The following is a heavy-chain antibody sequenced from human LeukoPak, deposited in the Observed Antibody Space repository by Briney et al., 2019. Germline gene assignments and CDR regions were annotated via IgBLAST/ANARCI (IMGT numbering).Heavy chain of an antibody. CDR3: TADLPFDPAGGFDI. Sequence: GGSLRLSCAASGFTFRNAWMSWVRQAPGKGLEWVGRIKSRADGGTIDYAAPVQGRFSISRDDSTSMLYLQMNSLKTEDTALYYCTADLPFDPAGGFDIWGQGTMVTVSS. D-gene: IGHD2-15*01. CDR1: GFTFRNAW. CDR2: IKSRADGGTI. V-gene: IGHV3-15*01. J-gene: IGHJ3*02.